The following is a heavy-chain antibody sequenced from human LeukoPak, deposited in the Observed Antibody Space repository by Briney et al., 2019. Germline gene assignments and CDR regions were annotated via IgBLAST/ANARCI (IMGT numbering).Heavy chain of an antibody. Sequence: SVKVSCKASGGTFSSYAISWVRQAPGQGLEWMGGIIPIFGTANYAQKFQGRVTMTEDTSTDTAYMELSSLRSEDTAVYYCATVAEYQLLWAYWGQGTLVTVSS. CDR1: GGTFSSYA. V-gene: IGHV1-69*06. CDR3: ATVAEYQLLWAY. J-gene: IGHJ4*02. D-gene: IGHD2-2*01. CDR2: IIPIFGTA.